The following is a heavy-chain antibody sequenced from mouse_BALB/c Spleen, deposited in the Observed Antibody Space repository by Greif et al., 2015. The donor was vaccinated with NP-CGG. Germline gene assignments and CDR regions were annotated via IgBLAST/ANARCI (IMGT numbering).Heavy chain of an antibody. CDR2: ISYDGSN. CDR1: GYSITSGYY. J-gene: IGHJ4*01. CDR3: ARGYGNSAMDY. V-gene: IGHV3-6*02. Sequence: VQLQQPGPGLVKPSQSLSLTCSVTGYSITSGYYWNWIRQFPGNKLEWMGYISYDGSNNYNPSLKNRISITRDTSKNQFFLKLNSVTTEDTATYYCARGYGNSAMDYWGQGTSVTVSS. D-gene: IGHD2-1*01.